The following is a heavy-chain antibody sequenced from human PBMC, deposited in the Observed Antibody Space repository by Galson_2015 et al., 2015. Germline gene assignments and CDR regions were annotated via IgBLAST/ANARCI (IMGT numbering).Heavy chain of an antibody. Sequence: SLRLSCAASGFTFSNAWMSWVRQAPGEGLEWVGRIRSYTDGGTTDYAAPVKGRFTISRDDSEDTLFLQMNSLKAEDTAVYYCTTDRGAVGGQGDCSAGGCYLNFWGQGTLVTVSS. CDR3: TTDRGAVGGQGDCSAGGCYLNF. J-gene: IGHJ4*02. CDR2: IRSYTDGGTT. D-gene: IGHD2-15*01. V-gene: IGHV3-15*01. CDR1: GFTFSNAW.